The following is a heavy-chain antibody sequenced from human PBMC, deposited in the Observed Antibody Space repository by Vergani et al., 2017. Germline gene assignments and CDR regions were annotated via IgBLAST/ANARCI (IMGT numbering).Heavy chain of an antibody. Sequence: QVQLVQSGAEVKKPGSSVKVSCKASGVTFSSYGISWVRQAPGQGLEWMGRIIPIFGTPNYAQKFQVRVTITADESTSTAYMWLSSLRFEDTAVYYCATGYGGCSGDSCYSYWGQGTLVTVSS. V-gene: IGHV1-69*13. D-gene: IGHD2-15*01. CDR2: IIPIFGTP. J-gene: IGHJ4*02. CDR3: ATGYGGCSGDSCYSY. CDR1: GVTFSSYG.